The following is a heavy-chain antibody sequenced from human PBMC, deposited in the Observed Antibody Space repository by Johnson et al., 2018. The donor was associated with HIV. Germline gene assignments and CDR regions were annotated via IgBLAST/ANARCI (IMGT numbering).Heavy chain of an antibody. D-gene: IGHD3-22*01. CDR3: ARGDDSSAWGAFDI. Sequence: QVQLVESGGGVVQPGRSLRFSSAASGLTFSDYYMSWNRQAPGKGLEWVSYISSSGSTIYYADSVKGRFTISRDNSKNTLYLQMNSLRAEDTAVYYCARGDDSSAWGAFDIWGQGTMVTVSS. J-gene: IGHJ3*02. CDR2: ISSSGSTI. CDR1: GLTFSDYY. V-gene: IGHV3-11*04.